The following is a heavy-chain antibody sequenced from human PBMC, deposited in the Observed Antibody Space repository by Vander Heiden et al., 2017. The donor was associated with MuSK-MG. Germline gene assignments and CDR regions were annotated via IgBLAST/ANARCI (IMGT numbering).Heavy chain of an antibody. V-gene: IGHV4-38-2*01. Sequence: QVQLQESGPGLVKPSETLSLTCAVSGYSISSGYYWGWIRQPPGKGLEWIGSIYHSGSTYYNPSLKSRVTISVDTSKNQFSLKLSSVTAADTAVYYCARHDSKYYDDSSGYINAFDIWGQGTMVTVSS. J-gene: IGHJ3*02. D-gene: IGHD3-22*01. CDR1: GYSISSGYY. CDR3: ARHDSKYYDDSSGYINAFDI. CDR2: IYHSGST.